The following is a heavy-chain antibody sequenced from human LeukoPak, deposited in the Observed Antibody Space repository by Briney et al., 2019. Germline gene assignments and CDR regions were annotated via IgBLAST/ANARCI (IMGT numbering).Heavy chain of an antibody. D-gene: IGHD6-6*01. V-gene: IGHV3-30*02. CDR1: GFAFSSYG. CDR3: ARAMSIAARLQTIFDY. CDR2: IRYDGTNN. Sequence: GGSLRLSCAASGFAFSSYGMHWVRQAPGKGLEWVAFIRYDGTNNYYGDSVKGRFTISRDNAKNSLYLQMNSLRAEDTAVYYCARAMSIAARLQTIFDYWGQGTLVTVSS. J-gene: IGHJ4*02.